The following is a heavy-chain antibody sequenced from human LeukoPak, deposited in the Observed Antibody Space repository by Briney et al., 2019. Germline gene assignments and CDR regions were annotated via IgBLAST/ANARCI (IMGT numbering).Heavy chain of an antibody. CDR2: INAGNGNT. CDR3: ARDHSELWFGELSGGAFDI. V-gene: IGHV1-3*01. Sequence: GASVKVSCKASGYTFTTYALHWVRQAPGQRLGWMGWINAGNGNTKYSQKFQGRVTITRDTSASTAYMELSSLRSEDTAVYYCARDHSELWFGELSGGAFDIWGQGTMVTVSS. CDR1: GYTFTTYA. J-gene: IGHJ3*02. D-gene: IGHD3-10*01.